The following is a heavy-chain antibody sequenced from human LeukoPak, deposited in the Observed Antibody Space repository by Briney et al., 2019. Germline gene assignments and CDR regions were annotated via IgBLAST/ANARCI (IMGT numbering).Heavy chain of an antibody. CDR2: ISWNSGSI. Sequence: GGSLRLSCAASGFTFDDYAMHWVRQAPGKGLEWVSGISWNSGSIGYADSVKRRFTISRDNAKNSLYLQMNSLRAEDTALYYCAKVRYYYGSGYFDYWGQGTLVTVSS. CDR1: GFTFDDYA. D-gene: IGHD3-10*01. J-gene: IGHJ4*02. V-gene: IGHV3-9*01. CDR3: AKVRYYYGSGYFDY.